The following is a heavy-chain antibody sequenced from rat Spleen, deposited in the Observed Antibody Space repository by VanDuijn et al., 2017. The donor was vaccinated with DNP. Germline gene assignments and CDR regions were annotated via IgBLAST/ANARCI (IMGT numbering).Heavy chain of an antibody. CDR2: ISYDGSRT. V-gene: IGHV5S10*01. CDR3: ARGSITTFDY. Sequence: EVQLVESGGTLVQPGRSLKLSCAASGFTFSDYYMAWVRQAPKKGLEWVATISYDGSRTYYRDSVKGRFTISRDNAKSTLYLQMDSLRSEDTATYYCARGSITTFDYWGQGVMVTVSS. J-gene: IGHJ2*01. D-gene: IGHD1-5*01. CDR1: GFTFSDYY.